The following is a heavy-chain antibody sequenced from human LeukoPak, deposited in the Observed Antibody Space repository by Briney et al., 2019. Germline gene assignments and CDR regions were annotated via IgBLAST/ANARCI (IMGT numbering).Heavy chain of an antibody. V-gene: IGHV4-59*01. J-gene: IGHJ3*02. Sequence: SETLSLTCTVSGGSTSSYYWSWIRQPPGKGLEWIGYIYYSGSANYNPSLKSRLTISVDTSKNQFSLKLTSVTAADTAVYYCARGYDAFDIWGQGTMVTVSP. CDR1: GGSTSSYY. CDR3: ARGYDAFDI. CDR2: IYYSGSA.